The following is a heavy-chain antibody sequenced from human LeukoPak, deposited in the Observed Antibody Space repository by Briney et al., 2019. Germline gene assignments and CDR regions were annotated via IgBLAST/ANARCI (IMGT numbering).Heavy chain of an antibody. J-gene: IGHJ4*02. CDR2: INPNSGGT. D-gene: IGHD3-3*01. CDR1: GYTFTGYY. Sequence: ASVKVTCKASGYTFTGYYMHWVRQAPGQGLEWMGRINPNSGGTNYARKFHGRVTMTRDTSISTAYMELSRLRSDDTAVYYCGIAGVVTTIDYWGQGTLVTVSS. CDR3: GIAGVVTTIDY. V-gene: IGHV1-2*06.